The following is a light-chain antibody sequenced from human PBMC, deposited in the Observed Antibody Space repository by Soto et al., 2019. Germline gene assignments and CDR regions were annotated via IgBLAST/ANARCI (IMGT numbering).Light chain of an antibody. J-gene: IGKJ1*01. Sequence: TKSPATPSGSPGESATHSSRASQSVSSSYLAWYQQKPGQAPRLLIYGASSRATGIPDRFSGSGSGTDFTLTISRLEPEDFAVYYCQQYGSSTPINVGQGTK. CDR3: QQYGSSTPIN. CDR2: GAS. V-gene: IGKV3-20*01. CDR1: QSVSSSY.